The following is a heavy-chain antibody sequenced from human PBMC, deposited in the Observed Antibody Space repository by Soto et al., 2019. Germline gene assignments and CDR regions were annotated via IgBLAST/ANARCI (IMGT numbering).Heavy chain of an antibody. CDR2: ISYDGSNK. Sequence: GGSLRLSCAASGFTFSSYGMHWVRQAPGKGLEWVAVISYDGSNKYYADSVKGRFTISRDNSKNTLYLQMNSLRAEDTAVYYCAKDRNSYSSSWYYFDYWGQGTLVTVSS. CDR1: GFTFSSYG. J-gene: IGHJ4*02. CDR3: AKDRNSYSSSWYYFDY. D-gene: IGHD6-13*01. V-gene: IGHV3-30*18.